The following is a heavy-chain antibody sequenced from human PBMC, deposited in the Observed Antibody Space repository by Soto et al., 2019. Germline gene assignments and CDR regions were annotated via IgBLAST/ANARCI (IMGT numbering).Heavy chain of an antibody. D-gene: IGHD3-22*01. CDR3: AGTHFDTSGYYPSALEY. CDR2: IIPFFGTA. Sequence: QVQLVQSGAEVKKPGSSVKVSCKASGGTFNSYVINWVRQAPGQGLEWMGGIIPFFGTAEYAQKFQGRVTIPGDEAASTAYMELSSLKPGDTAVYYCAGTHFDTSGYYPSALEYWGQGTQVSVSS. CDR1: GGTFNSYV. V-gene: IGHV1-69*01. J-gene: IGHJ4*02.